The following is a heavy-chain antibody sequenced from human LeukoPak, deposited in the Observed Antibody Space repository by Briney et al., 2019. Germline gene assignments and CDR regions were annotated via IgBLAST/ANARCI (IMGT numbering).Heavy chain of an antibody. V-gene: IGHV3-15*01. D-gene: IGHD2-2*01. Sequence: GGSLRLSCAASGFTFSNAGMSWVRQAPGKGLEWVGRIKSKTDGGTTDYAAPVKGRFIISRDDSKNTLYLQMNSLKTEDTGVYYCSVVVPEVGYWGQGTLVTVSS. CDR1: GFTFSNAG. CDR3: SVVVPEVGY. J-gene: IGHJ4*02. CDR2: IKSKTDGGTT.